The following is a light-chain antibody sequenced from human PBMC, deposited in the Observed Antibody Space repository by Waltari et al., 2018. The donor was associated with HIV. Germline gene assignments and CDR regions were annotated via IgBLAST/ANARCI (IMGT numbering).Light chain of an antibody. J-gene: IGLJ3*02. CDR2: SNN. V-gene: IGLV1-44*01. Sequence: SVLTQPPSASGTPGQRVTIPCPGSSSNIGSNTAHSSQQLPGTAPKLLIYSNNQRASGVPDRLSGSKSCTSASLAISGLQSEDEANYYCAAWDDSLIGPVFGGGTKLTVL. CDR1: SSNIGSNT. CDR3: AAWDDSLIGPV.